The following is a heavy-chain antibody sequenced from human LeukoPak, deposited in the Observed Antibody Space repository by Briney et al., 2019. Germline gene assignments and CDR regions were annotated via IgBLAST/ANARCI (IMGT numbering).Heavy chain of an antibody. Sequence: GRSLRLSCAGSGFTFSSYYMIWVRQAPGKGLEWVSYISRSSSTIYYADSVKGRFTISRDNAKNSLYLQMNSLRDEDTAVYYCARDQFYAFDIWGQGTMVTVSS. J-gene: IGHJ3*02. CDR2: ISRSSSTI. CDR1: GFTFSSYY. CDR3: ARDQFYAFDI. V-gene: IGHV3-48*02.